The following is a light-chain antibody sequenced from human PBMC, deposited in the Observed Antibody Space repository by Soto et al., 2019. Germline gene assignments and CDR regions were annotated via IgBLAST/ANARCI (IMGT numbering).Light chain of an antibody. CDR3: APWDDSLNGWV. Sequence: QSVLTQPPSASGTPGQRVTISCSGSISNIGRNTVNWYQQVPGTAPKLLIYSNNQRPSGVPDRFSGSKSGTSASLAIIGLQSEDEADYYCAPWDDSLNGWVFGGGTKLNVL. CDR1: ISNIGRNT. CDR2: SNN. J-gene: IGLJ3*02. V-gene: IGLV1-44*01.